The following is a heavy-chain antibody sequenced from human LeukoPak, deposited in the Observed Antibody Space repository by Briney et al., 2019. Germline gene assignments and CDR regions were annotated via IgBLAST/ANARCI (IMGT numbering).Heavy chain of an antibody. CDR2: IYTSGST. V-gene: IGHV4-61*02. J-gene: IGHJ5*02. D-gene: IGHD3-10*01. CDR1: GGSISSGSYY. Sequence: PSETLSLTCTVSGGSISSGSYYWSWIRQPAGKGLEWIGRIYTSGSTNYNPSLKSRVTISVDTSKNQFSLKLSSVTAADTAVYYCAVEGDSGSYPWGQGTLVAVSS. CDR3: AVEGDSGSYP.